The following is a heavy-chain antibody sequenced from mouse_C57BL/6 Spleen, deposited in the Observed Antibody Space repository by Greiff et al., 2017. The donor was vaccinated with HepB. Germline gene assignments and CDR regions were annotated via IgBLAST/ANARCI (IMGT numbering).Heavy chain of an antibody. CDR1: GYSITSGYY. Sequence: EVKLMESGPGLVKPSQSLSLTCSVTGYSITSGYYWNWIRQFPGNKLEWMGYISYDGSNNYNPSLKNRISITRDTSKNQFFLKLNSVTTEDTATYYCAREDITTVVAMDYWGQGTSVTVSS. CDR2: ISYDGSN. J-gene: IGHJ4*01. V-gene: IGHV3-6*01. D-gene: IGHD1-1*01. CDR3: AREDITTVVAMDY.